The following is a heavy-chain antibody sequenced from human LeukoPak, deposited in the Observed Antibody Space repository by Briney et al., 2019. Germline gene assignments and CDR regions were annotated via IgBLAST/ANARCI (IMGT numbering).Heavy chain of an antibody. Sequence: GGSLRLSSVAPVFSFIVYGMHWGRQAPGKGLGWVAFIPKDGSDKFYADSVKGRFTISRDNSKNTLYLEMSSVRAEDTAVYYCARDMSVGDKTDLGFDYWGQGTLVTVSS. CDR1: VFSFIVYG. CDR3: ARDMSVGDKTDLGFDY. J-gene: IGHJ4*02. D-gene: IGHD1-26*01. CDR2: IPKDGSDK. V-gene: IGHV3-30*02.